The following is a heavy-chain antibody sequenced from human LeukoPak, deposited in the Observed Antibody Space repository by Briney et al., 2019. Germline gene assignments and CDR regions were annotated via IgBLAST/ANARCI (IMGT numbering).Heavy chain of an antibody. J-gene: IGHJ4*02. CDR2: IYYSGST. CDR1: GGSISSSSYS. CDR3: ARHSDILTGYYNGEPFDY. V-gene: IGHV4-39*01. D-gene: IGHD3-9*01. Sequence: SETLSLTCTVSGGSISSSSYSWGWIRQPPGKGLEWIGSIYYSGSTYYNPSLKSRVTISVDTSKNQFSLKLSSVTAADTAVYYCARHSDILTGYYNGEPFDYWGQGTLVTVSS.